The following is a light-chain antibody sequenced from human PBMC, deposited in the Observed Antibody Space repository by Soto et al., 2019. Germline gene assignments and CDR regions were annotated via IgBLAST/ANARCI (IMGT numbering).Light chain of an antibody. Sequence: DIQMTQSPSSLSASVGDRVTITCRASQSISTYLNWYQQKLGKAPKLLISGASRLQGGVPSRFSGSGSGTDFTLTISSLQPEDFATYYCQQGSFTLTFGGGTKLEIK. CDR3: QQGSFTLT. J-gene: IGKJ4*01. V-gene: IGKV1-39*01. CDR1: QSISTY. CDR2: GAS.